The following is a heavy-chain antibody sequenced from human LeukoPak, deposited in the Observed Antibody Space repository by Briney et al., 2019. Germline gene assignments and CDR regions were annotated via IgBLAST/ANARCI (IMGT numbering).Heavy chain of an antibody. CDR3: ARDSPEDYYDSSGYYDTGPYYFDY. Sequence: GGSLRLSCAASGFTFDDYAMHWVRQAPGKGLEWVSGISWNSGSIGYADSVKGRFTISRDNAKNSLYLQMNSLRAEDTALYYCARDSPEDYYDSSGYYDTGPYYFDYWGQGTLVTVSS. CDR2: ISWNSGSI. CDR1: GFTFDDYA. D-gene: IGHD3-22*01. J-gene: IGHJ4*02. V-gene: IGHV3-9*01.